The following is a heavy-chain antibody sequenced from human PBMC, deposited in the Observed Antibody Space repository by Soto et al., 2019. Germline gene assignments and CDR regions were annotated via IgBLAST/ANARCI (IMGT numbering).Heavy chain of an antibody. V-gene: IGHV3-33*01. CDR2: IWHDGGNK. CDR1: GFTFSSYG. J-gene: IGHJ4*02. Sequence: GGSLRLSCAASGFTFSSYGMHCVSQAPGKGLEWVAVIWHDGGNKYYADSVKGRFTISRDNAKNALYLQMNSLRAEDTAVYYCARALDCWNAHDYWGQGTLVTVSS. CDR3: ARALDCWNAHDY. D-gene: IGHD3-3*01.